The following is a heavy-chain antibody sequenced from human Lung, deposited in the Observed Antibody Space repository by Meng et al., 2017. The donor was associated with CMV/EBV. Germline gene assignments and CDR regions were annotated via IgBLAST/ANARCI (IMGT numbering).Heavy chain of an antibody. V-gene: IGHV1-69*05. CDR1: GGNLNSYG. CDR2: IIPIPGTT. Sequence: SXXVSXXASGGNLNSYGISWVRQAPGQGLEWMGGIIPIPGTTNYAQKFQGRVTITTDESTSTVYMELSSLTSEDTAVYYCAREVGGRLYYYYGMDVWGQGTXVTVSS. CDR3: AREVGGRLYYYYGMDV. D-gene: IGHD1-26*01. J-gene: IGHJ6*02.